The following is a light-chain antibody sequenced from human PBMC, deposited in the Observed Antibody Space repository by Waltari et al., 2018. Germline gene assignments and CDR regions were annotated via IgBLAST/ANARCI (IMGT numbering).Light chain of an antibody. J-gene: IGLJ7*01. CDR1: SSNIGNNY. CDR3: GTWDSSLSGAV. CDR2: EDT. Sequence: QSVLTQPPSVSAAPGQRVTISCSGGSSNIGNNYVSWYRQFPGPAPKLLINEDTGLSSCLPGRFSGSKAVTSATLDITGPQAGDEADYYCGTWDSSLSGAVFGGGTHLTVL. V-gene: IGLV1-51*02.